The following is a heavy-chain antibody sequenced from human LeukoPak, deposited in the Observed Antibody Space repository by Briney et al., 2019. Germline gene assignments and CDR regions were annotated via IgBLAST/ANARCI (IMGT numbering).Heavy chain of an antibody. CDR1: GGTFSSYS. D-gene: IGHD4-17*01. Sequence: GASVKVSCKASGGTFSSYSISWVRQAPGQGLEWMGGIIPMFGTANYAQKFQGRVTITADRSTSTAYLDLSSLRSEDTAVYYCARERHEYGSFDYWGQGTLVTVSS. V-gene: IGHV1-69*06. J-gene: IGHJ4*02. CDR3: ARERHEYGSFDY. CDR2: IIPMFGTA.